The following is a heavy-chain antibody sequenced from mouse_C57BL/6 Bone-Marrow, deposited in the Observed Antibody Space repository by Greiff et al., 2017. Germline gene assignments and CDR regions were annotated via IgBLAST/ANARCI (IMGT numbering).Heavy chain of an antibody. Sequence: VHVKQSVAELVRPGASVKLSCTASGFNIKNTYMHWVKQRPEQGLGWIGRIDPANGNTKYAPKFQGKATITADTFSNTAYLQLSSLTSEDTAIYYCARHYDPVGWYFDVWGTGTTVTVSS. CDR3: ARHYDPVGWYFDV. D-gene: IGHD2-4*01. CDR1: GFNIKNTY. V-gene: IGHV14-3*01. J-gene: IGHJ1*03. CDR2: IDPANGNT.